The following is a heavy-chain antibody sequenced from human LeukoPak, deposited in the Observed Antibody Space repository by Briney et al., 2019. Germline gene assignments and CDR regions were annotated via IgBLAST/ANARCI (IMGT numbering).Heavy chain of an antibody. Sequence: SETLSLTCTVSGGSISSYYWSWIRQPPGKGLEGIGEINHSGITNYNPSLKSRVTISIDTSKNQFSLKLSSVTAADTAVYSCATTYSNYYFDYLDVWGKGTTVTVSS. D-gene: IGHD4-11*01. CDR2: INHSGIT. J-gene: IGHJ6*03. CDR3: ATTYSNYYFDYLDV. CDR1: GGSISSYY. V-gene: IGHV4-34*01.